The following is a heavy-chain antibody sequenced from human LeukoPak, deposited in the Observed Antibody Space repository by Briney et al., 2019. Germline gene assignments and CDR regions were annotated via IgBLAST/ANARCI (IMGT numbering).Heavy chain of an antibody. V-gene: IGHV3-21*01. D-gene: IGHD3-16*01. J-gene: IGHJ4*02. CDR3: ARDWGNFDY. Sequence: GGSLRLSCAASGFTLSSYSMNWVRQAPGKGLEWVSSISSSSSYIYYGDSVKGRCTISRDNAKNSLYLQMNSLRAEDTAVYYCARDWGNFDYWGQGILVTVSS. CDR1: GFTLSSYS. CDR2: ISSSSSYI.